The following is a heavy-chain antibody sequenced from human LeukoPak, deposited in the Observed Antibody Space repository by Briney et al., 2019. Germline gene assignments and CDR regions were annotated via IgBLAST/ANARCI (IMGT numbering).Heavy chain of an antibody. D-gene: IGHD5-24*01. CDR2: ISSSGSTI. J-gene: IGHJ4*02. V-gene: IGHV3-48*03. CDR1: GFTFSSYE. CDR3: AKDDAWLQYND. Sequence: GGSLRLSCAASGFTFSSYEMNWVRQAPGKGLEWVSYISSSGSTIYYADSVKGRFTISRDNAKNSLYLQMNSLRAEDTAVYYCAKDDAWLQYNDWGQGTLVTVSS.